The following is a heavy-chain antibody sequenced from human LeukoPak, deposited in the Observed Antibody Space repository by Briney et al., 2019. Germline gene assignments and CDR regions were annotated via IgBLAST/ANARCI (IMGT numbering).Heavy chain of an antibody. CDR1: AFTFSSYA. CDR2: ISGSGGST. CDR3: AKDVYYYESSGYYPFDY. D-gene: IGHD3-22*01. V-gene: IGHV3-23*01. J-gene: IGHJ4*02. Sequence: GRSLTLSCAPSAFTFSSYAMSSVRQAPGNGLEWVSCISGSGGSTYYADSVKGRFTISRDNSKNTLYLQMNSLRAEDTAVYYCAKDVYYYESSGYYPFDYWGQGTLVIVSS.